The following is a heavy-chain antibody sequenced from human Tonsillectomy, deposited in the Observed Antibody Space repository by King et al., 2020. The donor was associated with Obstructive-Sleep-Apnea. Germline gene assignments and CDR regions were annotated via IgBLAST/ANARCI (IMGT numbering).Heavy chain of an antibody. J-gene: IGHJ2*01. CDR1: GGSFSGYY. CDR2: INHSGST. Sequence: VQLQQWGAGLLKPSETLSLTCAVYGGSFSGYYWSWIRQPPGKGLEWIGEINHSGSTNYNPSLKSRVTISVDTSKNQSSLNLNSVTAADTAVYYCAASGVVAATSSYFDAWGRGTLVTVSS. D-gene: IGHD2-15*01. CDR3: AASGVVAATSSYFDA. V-gene: IGHV4-34*01.